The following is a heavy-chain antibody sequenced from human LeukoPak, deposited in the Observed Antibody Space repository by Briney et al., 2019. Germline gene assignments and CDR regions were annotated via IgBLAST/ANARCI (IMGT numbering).Heavy chain of an antibody. J-gene: IGHJ5*02. CDR2: VNPNNGGA. D-gene: IGHD7-27*01. CDR3: ARGLGTYWGKDFLNWFDP. Sequence: GASVKVSCKASGYTFTSYDINWVRQATGQGLEWMGWVNPNNGGAGFSQKFQGRVTLTSNTSLTTAYMELTSLTSEDTAVYYCARGLGTYWGKDFLNWFDPWGQGTLVTVSS. V-gene: IGHV1-8*01. CDR1: GYTFTSYD.